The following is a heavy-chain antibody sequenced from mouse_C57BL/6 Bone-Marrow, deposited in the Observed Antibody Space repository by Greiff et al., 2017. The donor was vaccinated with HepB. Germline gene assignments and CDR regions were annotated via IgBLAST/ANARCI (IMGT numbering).Heavy chain of an antibody. J-gene: IGHJ1*03. CDR1: GYTFTSYW. D-gene: IGHD2-1*01. V-gene: IGHV1-5*01. CDR3: TRSKEYGNYWYFGV. CDR2: IYPGNSDT. Sequence: VQLQQSGTVLARPGASVKMSCKTSGYTFTSYWMHWVKQRPGQGLEWIGAIYPGNSDTSYNQKFKGKAKLTAVTSASTAYMELSSLTNEDSAVYYCTRSKEYGNYWYFGVWGTGTTVTVSS.